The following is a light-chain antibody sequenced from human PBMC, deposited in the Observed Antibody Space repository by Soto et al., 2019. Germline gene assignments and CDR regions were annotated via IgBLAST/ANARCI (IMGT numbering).Light chain of an antibody. CDR3: CSYAGSSTFYV. V-gene: IGLV2-23*01. CDR2: EGS. CDR1: SSDVGSYNL. J-gene: IGLJ1*01. Sequence: QSALTQPASVSGSPGQSITISCTGTSSDVGSYNLVSWYQQHPGNAPKLMFYEGSNRPSGTSSRFSGSKSGNTASLTISGLRAEDEADYYCCSYAGSSTFYVFGTGTKVTVL.